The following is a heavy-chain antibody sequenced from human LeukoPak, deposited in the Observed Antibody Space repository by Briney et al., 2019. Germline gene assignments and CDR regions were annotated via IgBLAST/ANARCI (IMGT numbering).Heavy chain of an antibody. CDR2: IENDGSTT. CDR3: ASGGHSAGFDI. D-gene: IGHD3-10*01. V-gene: IGHV3-74*01. CDR1: GFTLSSYL. J-gene: IGHJ3*02. Sequence: AGGSLRLSCAASGFTLSSYLMHWVRQAPGKGLVWVSRIENDGSTTTYADSVKGRFTISRDNAKNTLYLQMNSLRAEDTAVYYCASGGHSAGFDIWGQRTMVTVSS.